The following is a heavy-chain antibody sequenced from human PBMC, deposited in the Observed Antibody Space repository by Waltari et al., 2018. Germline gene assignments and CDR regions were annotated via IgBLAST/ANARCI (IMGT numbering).Heavy chain of an antibody. D-gene: IGHD3-22*01. Sequence: EVQLVESGGGLVQPGRSLRPSCAASGFTFDDYAMHWVRQAPGKGLEWVSGISWNSGSIGYADSVKGRFTNSRDNAKNTLYLQMNSLRAEDTALYYCAKGLYYDSSGPIDYWGQGTLVTVSS. J-gene: IGHJ4*02. CDR2: ISWNSGSI. V-gene: IGHV3-9*01. CDR3: AKGLYYDSSGPIDY. CDR1: GFTFDDYA.